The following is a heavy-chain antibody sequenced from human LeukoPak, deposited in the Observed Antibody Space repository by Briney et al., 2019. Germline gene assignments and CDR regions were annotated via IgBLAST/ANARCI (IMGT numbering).Heavy chain of an antibody. D-gene: IGHD6-19*01. CDR2: INWNGGST. Sequence: GGSLRLSCAASGFRFDEYGMSWVRQAPGKGLEWVSTINWNGGSTDYADSVKGRFTISRDNAKNSLYLQMNSLRDEDTAVYYCATQRGIAVSGHYWGQGTLVTVSS. J-gene: IGHJ4*02. CDR3: ATQRGIAVSGHY. CDR1: GFRFDEYG. V-gene: IGHV3-20*04.